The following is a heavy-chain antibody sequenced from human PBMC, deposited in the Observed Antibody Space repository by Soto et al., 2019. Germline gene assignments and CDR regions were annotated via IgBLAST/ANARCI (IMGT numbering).Heavy chain of an antibody. CDR1: GFTFSSHW. J-gene: IGHJ3*02. CDR3: ARGDYSDSSGPFSNAFDI. D-gene: IGHD3-22*01. Sequence: QLVESGGGLVQPGGSLRLSCAASGFTFSSHWMSWVRQAPGKGLEWVANIKPDGSEKWYVDSVKGRFTISRDNAKNSLYLQMNSLTAEDSAVYYCARGDYSDSSGPFSNAFDIWGQGTMITVSS. CDR2: IKPDGSEK. V-gene: IGHV3-7*04.